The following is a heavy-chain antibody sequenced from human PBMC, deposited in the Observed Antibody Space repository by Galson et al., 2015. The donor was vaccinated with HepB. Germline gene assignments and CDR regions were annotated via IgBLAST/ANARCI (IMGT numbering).Heavy chain of an antibody. CDR1: GFTFSSYS. V-gene: IGHV3-48*02. Sequence: SLRLSCAASGFTFSSYSMNWVRQAPGKGLEWVSYISSSSSTIYYADSVKGRFTISRDNAKNSLYLQMNSLRDEDTAVYYCARDGRSKGKRPNWFDPWGQGTLVTVSS. CDR2: ISSSSSTI. CDR3: ARDGRSKGKRPNWFDP. J-gene: IGHJ5*02. D-gene: IGHD4-11*01.